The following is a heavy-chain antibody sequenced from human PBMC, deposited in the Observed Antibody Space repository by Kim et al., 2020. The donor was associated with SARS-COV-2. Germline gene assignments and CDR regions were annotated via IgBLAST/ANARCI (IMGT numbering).Heavy chain of an antibody. CDR1: GFTFSDSG. D-gene: IGHD1-1*01. J-gene: IGHJ4*02. CDR3: ASTGTTTTVSGTGFH. Sequence: GGSLRLSCAASGFTFSDSGIHWVRQASGKGLEWVGRITSRANGYATVYAASVKGRFTVSRDDSKSTAYLQMNSLKTEDTAVYYCASTGTTTTVSGTGFHWGQGTLVTVS. CDR2: ITSRANGYAT. V-gene: IGHV3-73*01.